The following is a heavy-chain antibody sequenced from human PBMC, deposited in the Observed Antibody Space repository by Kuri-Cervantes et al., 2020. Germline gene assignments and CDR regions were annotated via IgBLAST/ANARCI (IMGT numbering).Heavy chain of an antibody. CDR2: IYYSGST. D-gene: IGHD4-17*01. CDR3: ARVGDYGDSRGGNWFDP. Sequence: SETLSLTCTVSGGSISSGDYYWSWIRQPPGKGQEWIGYIYYSGSTYYNPSLKSRVTISVDTSKNQFSLKLSSVTAADTAVYYCARVGDYGDSRGGNWFDPWGQGTLVTVS. J-gene: IGHJ5*02. V-gene: IGHV4-30-4*01. CDR1: GGSISSGDYY.